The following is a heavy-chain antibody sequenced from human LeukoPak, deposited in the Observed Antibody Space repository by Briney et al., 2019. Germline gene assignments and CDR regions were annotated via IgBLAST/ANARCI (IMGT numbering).Heavy chain of an antibody. V-gene: IGHV3-23*01. CDR2: ISRTGGPT. D-gene: IGHD4-23*01. CDR3: AKDRDYVANFETPEPFDY. J-gene: IGHJ4*02. CDR1: GFTFSSCA. Sequence: GGSLRLSCAASGFTFSSCAMSWVRQAPGKGLEWVSTISRTGGPTYYADSVKGRFTISRDSSKNTLYLQMNSLRAEDTAVYYLAKDRDYVANFETPEPFDYWGQGPLVTVSS.